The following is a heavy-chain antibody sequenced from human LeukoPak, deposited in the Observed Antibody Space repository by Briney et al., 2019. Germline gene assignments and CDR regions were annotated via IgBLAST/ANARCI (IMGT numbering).Heavy chain of an antibody. CDR1: GGSISSGDYY. J-gene: IGHJ3*02. CDR2: IYYSGST. D-gene: IGHD3-10*01. Sequence: SQTLSLTCTVSGGSISSGDYYWSWIRQPPGKGLEWIGYIYYSGSTYYNPSLKSRVTISVDTSKNQFSLKLSSVTAADTAVYYCARDQHHYYGSGSYYNGKVFSDAFDIWGQGTMVTVSS. V-gene: IGHV4-30-4*01. CDR3: ARDQHHYYGSGSYYNGKVFSDAFDI.